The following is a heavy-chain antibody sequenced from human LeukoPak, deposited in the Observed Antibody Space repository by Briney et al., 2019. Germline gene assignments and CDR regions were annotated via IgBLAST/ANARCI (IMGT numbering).Heavy chain of an antibody. CDR3: VKRGGNYYFDY. CDR1: EFAFSTYN. J-gene: IGHJ4*02. Sequence: GGSLRLSCAASEFAFSTYNMNWVRQAPGKGLEWVSYISTGSSTTYYADSVKGRFTISRDNSKSTLYLQMSSLRADDTAVYYCVKRGGNYYFDYWGQGTLVTVSS. V-gene: IGHV3-48*01. CDR2: ISTGSSTT. D-gene: IGHD4-23*01.